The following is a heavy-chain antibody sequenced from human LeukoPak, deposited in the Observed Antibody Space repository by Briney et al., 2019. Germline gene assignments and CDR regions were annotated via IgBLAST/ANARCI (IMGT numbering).Heavy chain of an antibody. CDR2: ISGTGGST. V-gene: IGHV3-23*01. CDR3: ANGDDYRNY. J-gene: IGHJ4*02. Sequence: GGSLRLSCAASGFTFSNYAMSWVRQAPGKGLEWVSSISGTGGSTYYADSVKGRFTISRDNSNNTLYLQMNSLRAEDTAVYYCANGDDYRNYWGQGTLVTVSS. D-gene: IGHD5-24*01. CDR1: GFTFSNYA.